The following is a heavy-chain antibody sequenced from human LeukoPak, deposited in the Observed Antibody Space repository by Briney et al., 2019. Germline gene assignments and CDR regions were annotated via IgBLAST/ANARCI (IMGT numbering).Heavy chain of an antibody. D-gene: IGHD3-10*01. CDR3: ARGRSYYYGSGSHFY. CDR2: INHSGST. Sequence: TSEILSLTCAVYGGSFSGYYWSWIRQPPGKGLEWIGEINHSGSTNYNPSLKSRVTISVDTSKNQFSLKLSSVTAADTAVYYCARGRSYYYGSGSHFYWGQGTLVTVSS. CDR1: GGSFSGYY. J-gene: IGHJ4*02. V-gene: IGHV4-34*01.